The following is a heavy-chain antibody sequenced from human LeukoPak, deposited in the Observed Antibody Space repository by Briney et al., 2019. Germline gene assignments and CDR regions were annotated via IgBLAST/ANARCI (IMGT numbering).Heavy chain of an antibody. CDR3: ARDPYNTILYRLAH. CDR2: IRANGQAT. V-gene: IGHV3-23*01. D-gene: IGHD3-10*01. J-gene: IGHJ1*01. Sequence: GGSLRLSCAGSGFAFGTYAMSWVRQAPGMGLEWVSSIRANGQATYYADSVEGRFTISRDNSKSTLYLQLNSLRAEDTATYYCARDPYNTILYRLAHWGQDTLVTVSS. CDR1: GFAFGTYA.